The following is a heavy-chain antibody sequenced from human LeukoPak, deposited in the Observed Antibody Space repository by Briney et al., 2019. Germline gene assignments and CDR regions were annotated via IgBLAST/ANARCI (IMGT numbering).Heavy chain of an antibody. V-gene: IGHV4-59*08. Sequence: SETLSLTCNVSGGSISSSYWSWLRQPPGKGLEWIGYIYYNRGTNYNPSLKSRVTISVDTSKNQFSLRLNSLTAADTAVYYCARHRYTSGWYAGFDYWGQGTLVTVSS. J-gene: IGHJ4*02. D-gene: IGHD6-19*01. CDR3: ARHRYTSGWYAGFDY. CDR2: IYYNRGT. CDR1: GGSISSSY.